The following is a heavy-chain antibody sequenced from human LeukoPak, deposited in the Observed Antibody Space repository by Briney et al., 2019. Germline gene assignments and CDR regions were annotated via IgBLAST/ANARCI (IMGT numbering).Heavy chain of an antibody. CDR1: GGSFSGYY. Sequence: SETLSLTCAVYGGSFSGYYWCWIRPPPGKGLEWIGYIYYSGSTNYNPALTSRVTISASTTKNQFSLKLSSGTAADTAVYYCARGLWFGGRFDPWGQGTLVTVSS. V-gene: IGHV4-59*08. CDR3: ARGLWFGGRFDP. CDR2: IYYSGST. D-gene: IGHD3-10*01. J-gene: IGHJ5*02.